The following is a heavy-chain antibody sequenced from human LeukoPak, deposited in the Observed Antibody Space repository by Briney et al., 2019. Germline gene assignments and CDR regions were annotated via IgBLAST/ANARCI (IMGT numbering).Heavy chain of an antibody. CDR1: GYSFTTYD. CDR2: MNLKSGYT. CDR3: ARVAGSIDY. V-gene: IGHV1-8*03. J-gene: IGHJ4*02. D-gene: IGHD1-26*01. Sequence: ASVKVSCKASGYSFTTYDINWVRQATGQGLEWMGWMNLKSGYTGYAQKFQGRVTITRDTSTSTVYMELSSLRSEDTAVYYCARVAGSIDYWGQGTVVTVSS.